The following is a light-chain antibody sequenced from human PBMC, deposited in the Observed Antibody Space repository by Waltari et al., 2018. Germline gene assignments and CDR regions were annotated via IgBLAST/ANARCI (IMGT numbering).Light chain of an antibody. V-gene: IGLV2-14*01. Sequence: QSALTQPASVSGSPGQSITISCTGTSRDIGNYNYVSWYQQHPGRAPKLIIYEVSNRPSGVSNRFSAFKSGKPASLTISGLQADDEAAYYCCSYARDDTPLWVFGGGTKLTVL. CDR1: SRDIGNYNY. J-gene: IGLJ3*02. CDR3: CSYARDDTPLWV. CDR2: EVS.